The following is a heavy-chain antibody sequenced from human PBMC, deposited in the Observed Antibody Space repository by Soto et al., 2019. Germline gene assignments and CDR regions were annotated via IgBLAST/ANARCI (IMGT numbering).Heavy chain of an antibody. V-gene: IGHV1-69*02. Sequence: RASVKVSCKASGGTFSSYTISWVRQAPGQGLEWMGRIIPILGIANYAQKFQGRVTITADKSTSTAYMELSSLRSEDTAVYYCARGLGLYYFDYWGQGTLVTVSS. D-gene: IGHD1-26*01. CDR2: IIPILGIA. J-gene: IGHJ4*02. CDR1: GGTFSSYT. CDR3: ARGLGLYYFDY.